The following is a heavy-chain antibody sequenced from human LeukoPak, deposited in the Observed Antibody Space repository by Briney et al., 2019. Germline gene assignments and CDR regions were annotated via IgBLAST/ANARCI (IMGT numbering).Heavy chain of an antibody. Sequence: PGGSLRLSCAASGFTFSSYWMHWVRQAPGKGLVWVSRINSDGSSTSYADSVKGRFTISRDNAKNTLYLQMNSLRAEDTAVYYCARVKGYYDSSGRYYFDYWGQGTLVTASS. J-gene: IGHJ4*02. CDR3: ARVKGYYDSSGRYYFDY. V-gene: IGHV3-74*01. CDR2: INSDGSST. CDR1: GFTFSSYW. D-gene: IGHD3-22*01.